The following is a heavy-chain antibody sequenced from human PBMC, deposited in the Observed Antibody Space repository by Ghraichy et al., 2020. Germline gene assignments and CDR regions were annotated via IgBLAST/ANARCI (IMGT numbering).Heavy chain of an antibody. D-gene: IGHD3-22*01. CDR1: GFSIRSGYY. Sequence: GSLRLSCSVSGFSIRSGYYWGWIRQAQGRGLEWLGTIYHSGSAYYNPSLKSRVTISVDTSKNQFSLRLDSVTAADTAFYYCARGRYDTSAYYYTSWGQGTLVTVSS. CDR2: IYHSGSA. V-gene: IGHV4-38-2*02. J-gene: IGHJ4*02. CDR3: ARGRYDTSAYYYTS.